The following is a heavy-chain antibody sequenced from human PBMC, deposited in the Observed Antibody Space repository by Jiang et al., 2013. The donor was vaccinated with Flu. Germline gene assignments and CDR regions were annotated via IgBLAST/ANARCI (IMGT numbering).Heavy chain of an antibody. Sequence: KASGYTFTSYYMHWVRQAPGQGLEWMGIINPSGGSTSYAQKFQGRVTMTRDTSTSTVYMELSSLRSEDTAVYYCARLVVTPRSPFDYWGQGTLVTVSS. J-gene: IGHJ4*02. D-gene: IGHD4-23*01. CDR1: GYTFTSYY. V-gene: IGHV1-46*01. CDR3: ARLVVTPRSPFDY. CDR2: INPSGGST.